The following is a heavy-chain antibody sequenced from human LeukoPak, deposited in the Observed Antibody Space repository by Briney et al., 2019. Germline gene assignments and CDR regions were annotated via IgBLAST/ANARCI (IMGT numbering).Heavy chain of an antibody. CDR3: ARDLRAVAGTGWFDP. CDR2: IFASGNA. V-gene: IGHV4-4*07. Sequence: SETLSLTCSVSGASISSYHWSRIRQPAGRGLEWIGRIFASGNAIYNASLTSRVLMSVDTSKNQLSLKLSSVTAADTAVYYCARDLRAVAGTGWFDPWGQGTLVTVSS. D-gene: IGHD6-19*01. J-gene: IGHJ5*02. CDR1: GASISSYH.